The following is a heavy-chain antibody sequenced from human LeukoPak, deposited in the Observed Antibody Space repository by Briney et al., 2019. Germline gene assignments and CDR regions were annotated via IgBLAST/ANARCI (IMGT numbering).Heavy chain of an antibody. CDR1: GFTFSSYE. J-gene: IGHJ6*02. Sequence: GGSLRLSCAASGFTFSSYEMNWVRQAPGKGLEWVSYISSSGSTIYYADSVKGRFTISRDNAKNSLYPQMNSLRAEDTAVYYCASTVTTDYYYGMDVWGQGTTVTDSS. CDR2: ISSSGSTI. V-gene: IGHV3-48*03. D-gene: IGHD4-17*01. CDR3: ASTVTTDYYYGMDV.